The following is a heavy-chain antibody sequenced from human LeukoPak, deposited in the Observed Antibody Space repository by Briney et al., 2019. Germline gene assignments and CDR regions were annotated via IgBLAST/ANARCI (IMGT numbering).Heavy chain of an antibody. CDR1: GGSISRYY. D-gene: IGHD2-21*01. CDR3: ARHGGAYSFDY. V-gene: IGHV4-59*08. J-gene: IGHJ4*02. CDR2: IDDSGRT. Sequence: SETLSLTCTVSGGSISRYYWSWIRQPPGKGPEWIGYIDDSGRTNYNPSLKSRVTISVATSKNQFSLKLISESAADTAVYYCARHGGAYSFDYWGQGTLVTVSS.